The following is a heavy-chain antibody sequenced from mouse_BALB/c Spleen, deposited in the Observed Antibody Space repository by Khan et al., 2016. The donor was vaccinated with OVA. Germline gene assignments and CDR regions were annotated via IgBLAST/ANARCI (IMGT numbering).Heavy chain of an antibody. J-gene: IGHJ2*01. CDR1: GYSITSDYA. CDR2: ISYSGRT. CDR3: ARLVTITTVVATDFDY. Sequence: EVKLEESGPGLVKPSQSLSLTCTVTGYSITSDYAWNWIRQFPGNKLEWMGYISYSGRTSYNPSLKSRISITRDTSKNQFFLQLNSVTTEDTATYYCARLVTITTVVATDFDYWGQGTTLTVSS. V-gene: IGHV3-2*02. D-gene: IGHD1-1*01.